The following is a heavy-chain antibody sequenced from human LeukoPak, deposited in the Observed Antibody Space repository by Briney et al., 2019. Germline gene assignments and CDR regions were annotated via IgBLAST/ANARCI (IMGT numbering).Heavy chain of an antibody. CDR1: GFAFSAYE. CDR3: TTLGYHLDS. V-gene: IGHV3-48*03. D-gene: IGHD3-22*01. Sequence: PGGSLRLSCAASGFAFSAYEMNWVRQAPGKGQEWVSYISGTDTTTYYADSVKGRFTISRDSARNSLYLQMNSLRAEDTALYYCTTLGYHLDSWGQGTLVTVSS. J-gene: IGHJ4*02. CDR2: ISGTDTTT.